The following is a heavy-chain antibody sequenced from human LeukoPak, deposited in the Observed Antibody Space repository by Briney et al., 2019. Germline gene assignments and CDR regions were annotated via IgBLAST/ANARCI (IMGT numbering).Heavy chain of an antibody. J-gene: IGHJ1*01. CDR2: ISDSGDTT. CDR3: AAGTGWWFQH. CDR1: GFAFSSQA. Sequence: GGSLRLSCAASGFAFSSQAMGWVRQAPGKGLEWVSVISDSGDTTYYADSVKGRFTISRDNSKNSLYLQMNSLRAEDTAVYNCAAGTGWWFQHWGQGILVTVSP. D-gene: IGHD2-15*01. V-gene: IGHV3-23*01.